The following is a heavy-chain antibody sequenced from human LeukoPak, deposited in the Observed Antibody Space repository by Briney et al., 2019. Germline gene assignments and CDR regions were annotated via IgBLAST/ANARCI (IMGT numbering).Heavy chain of an antibody. D-gene: IGHD3-16*02. Sequence: SQTLSLTCTVSGGSISSGHYYWSWIRQPPGQGLEWIGYIYHSGSAYYNPSLQSRVSISLDTSKNQISLKLTSMTAADTAVYYCARLSYTYHHVDWGQGALVTVSS. J-gene: IGHJ4*02. CDR3: ARLSYTYHHVD. V-gene: IGHV4-30-2*01. CDR1: GGSISSGHYY. CDR2: IYHSGSA.